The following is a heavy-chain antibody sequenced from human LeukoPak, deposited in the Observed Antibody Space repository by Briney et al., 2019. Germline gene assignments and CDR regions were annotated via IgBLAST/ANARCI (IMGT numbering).Heavy chain of an antibody. J-gene: IGHJ6*02. V-gene: IGHV4-30-4*08. CDR1: GGSITSGDYY. Sequence: SETLSLTCTVSGGSITSGDYYWSWIRQPPGKGLEWIGYIYYSGRTYYNPSLKSRVTISVDTSKNQFSLKLSSVTAADTAVYYCARSPRYCSGGSCFPYGMDVWGQGTTVTVSS. CDR3: ARSPRYCSGGSCFPYGMDV. CDR2: IYYSGRT. D-gene: IGHD2-15*01.